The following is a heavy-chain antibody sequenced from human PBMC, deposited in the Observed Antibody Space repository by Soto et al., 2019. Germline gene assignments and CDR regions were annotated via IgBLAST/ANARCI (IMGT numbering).Heavy chain of an antibody. CDR1: GFTFYTSA. J-gene: IGHJ4*02. CDR3: AMRVGATDY. CDR2: ISYDGNSK. V-gene: IGHV3-30*03. D-gene: IGHD1-26*01. Sequence: QVQLVESGGGVVQPGRSLRLSCAASGFTFYTSALHWVRQAPGKGLGWVTFISYDGNSKYYTDSVKGRFTISRDNSKNTLYLQMNSLRAEDTAVYYCAMRVGATDYWGQGTLVIVSS.